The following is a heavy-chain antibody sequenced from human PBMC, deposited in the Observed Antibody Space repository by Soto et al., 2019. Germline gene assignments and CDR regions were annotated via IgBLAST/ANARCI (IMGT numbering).Heavy chain of an antibody. CDR3: ARDTGLEPGYGMDV. D-gene: IGHD1-1*01. V-gene: IGHV4-31*03. J-gene: IGHJ6*02. Sequence: SETLSLTCTVSGGSISSGGYYWSWIRQHPGKGLEWIGYIYYSGSTYYNPSLKSRVTLSLDTSKNQFSLKLSSVTAADTAVYYCARDTGLEPGYGMDVWGQGTTVTVSS. CDR1: GGSISSGGYY. CDR2: IYYSGST.